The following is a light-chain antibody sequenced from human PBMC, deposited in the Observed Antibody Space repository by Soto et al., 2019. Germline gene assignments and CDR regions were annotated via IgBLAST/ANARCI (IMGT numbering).Light chain of an antibody. CDR2: GAS. Sequence: IVLTQSPGTVSLSPGETVTLSCRASETVGRAYFAWYQQRPGQTPRLLLYGASNRAADIPDRFSGSGSGADFTLTISRLEPEDFAVYYCHQYGTSPFPFGQGTKVEIK. CDR1: ETVGRAY. CDR3: HQYGTSPFP. V-gene: IGKV3-20*01. J-gene: IGKJ2*01.